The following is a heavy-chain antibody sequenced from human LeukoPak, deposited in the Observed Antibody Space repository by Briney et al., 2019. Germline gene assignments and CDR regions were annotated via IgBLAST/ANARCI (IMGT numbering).Heavy chain of an antibody. CDR2: ISVGSDVI. V-gene: IGHV3-23*01. CDR1: GLTFSNSA. J-gene: IGHJ5*02. D-gene: IGHD6-19*01. CDR3: ARTLEQWLVGGNWFDP. Sequence: GGSLRLSCAVSGLTFSNSAMSWVRQAPGKGLEWVSAISVGSDVIYYADSVKGRFAISRDNSKHTVYLQMDSLRAEDTAVYYCARTLEQWLVGGNWFDPWGQGTLVTVSS.